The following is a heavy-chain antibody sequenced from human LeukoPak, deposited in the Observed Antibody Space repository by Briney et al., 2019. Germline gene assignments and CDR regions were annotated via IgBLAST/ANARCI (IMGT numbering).Heavy chain of an antibody. Sequence: GESLKISCKGSGYSFTSYWIGWVRQVPGKGLEWMGIIYPGDSDTRYSPSFQGQVTISADKSISSAYLQWSSLNASDTDMYYCARRGSLGATGYWGQGNLVTVSS. CDR1: GYSFTSYW. D-gene: IGHD1-26*01. CDR2: IYPGDSDT. V-gene: IGHV5-51*01. J-gene: IGHJ4*02. CDR3: ARRGSLGATGY.